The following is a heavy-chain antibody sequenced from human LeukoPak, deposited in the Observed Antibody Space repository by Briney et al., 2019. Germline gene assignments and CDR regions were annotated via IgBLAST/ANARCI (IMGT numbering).Heavy chain of an antibody. CDR2: IYYSGST. CDR3: ARDLGYYDSSGYYYPDAFDI. Sequence: SETLSLTCTVSGGSISSYYWSWIRQPPGKGLEWIGYIYYSGSTNYNPSLKSRVTISVDTSKNQFSLRLSSVTAADTAVYYCARDLGYYDSSGYYYPDAFDIWGQGRMVTVSS. J-gene: IGHJ3*02. D-gene: IGHD3-22*01. CDR1: GGSISSYY. V-gene: IGHV4-59*01.